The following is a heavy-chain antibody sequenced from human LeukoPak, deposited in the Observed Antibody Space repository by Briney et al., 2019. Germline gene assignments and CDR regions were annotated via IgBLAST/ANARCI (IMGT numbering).Heavy chain of an antibody. V-gene: IGHV4-31*03. J-gene: IGHJ4*02. CDR2: IYYSGST. Sequence: SETLSLTCTVSGGSISSGGYYWSWIRQHPGKGLEGIGYIYYSGSTYYNPSLKSRVTISVDTSKNQFSLKLSSVTAADTAVYYCARLAGHSGNYPNYDYWGQGTLVTVSS. D-gene: IGHD1-26*01. CDR3: ARLAGHSGNYPNYDY. CDR1: GGSISSGGYY.